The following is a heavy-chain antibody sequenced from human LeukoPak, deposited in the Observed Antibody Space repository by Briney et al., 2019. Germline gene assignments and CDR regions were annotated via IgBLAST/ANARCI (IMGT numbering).Heavy chain of an antibody. CDR3: AKGRIHGYSSGWYPDSSYYYGMDV. CDR2: IGGGGDST. V-gene: IGHV3-23*01. CDR1: GFTFGSSP. Sequence: PGGSLRLPCVASGFTFGSSPMSWVRQAPGKGLEWVSTIGGGGDSTFCADSVKGRFTISRDNSKNTLYLQMNSLRAEDTAVYYCAKGRIHGYSSGWYPDSSYYYGMDVWGQGTTVTVSS. J-gene: IGHJ6*02. D-gene: IGHD6-19*01.